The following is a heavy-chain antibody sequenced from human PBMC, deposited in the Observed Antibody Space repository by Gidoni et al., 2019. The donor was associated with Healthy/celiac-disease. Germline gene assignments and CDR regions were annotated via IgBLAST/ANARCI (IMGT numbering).Heavy chain of an antibody. CDR3: ARDTAAAVVY. J-gene: IGHJ4*02. CDR2: ISSSGSTI. D-gene: IGHD6-13*01. V-gene: IGHV3-11*01. CDR1: GFTFSDFY. Sequence: QVQQVESGGGLVKPGGSLRLACAASGFTFSDFYMSWISQAPGKGLGWVSCISSSGSTIYYADSVKCRFTISRDNAKNSLYLQMNSLRAEDTAVYYCARDTAAAVVYWGQGTLVTVSS.